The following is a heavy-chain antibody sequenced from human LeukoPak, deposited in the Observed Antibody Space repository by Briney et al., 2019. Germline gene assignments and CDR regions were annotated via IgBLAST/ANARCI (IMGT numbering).Heavy chain of an antibody. V-gene: IGHV3-30*02. CDR3: YPPGPERPAAVDY. CDR1: GFTFSSYG. J-gene: IGHJ4*02. CDR2: IRYDGSNK. Sequence: GGSLRLSCAASGFTFSSYGMHWVRQAPGKGLEWVAFIRYDGSNKYYADSVKGRFTISRDNSKNTLYLQMNSLRAEDTAVYYCYPPGPERPAAVDYWGQGTLVTVSS. D-gene: IGHD6-13*01.